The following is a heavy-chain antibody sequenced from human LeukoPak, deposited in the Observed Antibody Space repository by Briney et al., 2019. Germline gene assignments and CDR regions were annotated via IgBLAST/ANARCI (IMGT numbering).Heavy chain of an antibody. D-gene: IGHD3-22*01. V-gene: IGHV4-39*01. Sequence: PSETLSLTCSVSGDSIRSDNHYWGWIRQPPGKELEWIGSVYYSGKTYYNSSLKSRVTVSIDTSMNLFSLSLTAVTAADTALYFCARHKSHGQAVVVVVPTPDWYFDLWGRGTLVAVAS. CDR2: VYYSGKT. CDR3: ARHKSHGQAVVVVVPTPDWYFDL. CDR1: GDSIRSDNHY. J-gene: IGHJ2*01.